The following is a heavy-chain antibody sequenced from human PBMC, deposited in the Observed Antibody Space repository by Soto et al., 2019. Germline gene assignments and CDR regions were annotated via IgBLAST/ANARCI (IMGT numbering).Heavy chain of an antibody. D-gene: IGHD6-13*01. CDR2: INGSGGST. CDR3: AKSAAGTPFSFDY. V-gene: IGHV3-23*01. CDR1: GFTFSSYA. J-gene: IGHJ4*02. Sequence: LRLSCAASGFTFSSYAMSWVRQAPGKGLEWVSAINGSGGSTYYADSVKGRFTISRDNSKNTLYLQMNNLRAEYTAVYYCAKSAAGTPFSFDYWGQGTLVTVSS.